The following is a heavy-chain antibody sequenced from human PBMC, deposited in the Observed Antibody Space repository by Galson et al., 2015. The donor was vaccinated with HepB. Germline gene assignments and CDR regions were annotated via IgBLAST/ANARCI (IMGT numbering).Heavy chain of an antibody. V-gene: IGHV3-30-3*01. D-gene: IGHD3-22*01. CDR2: ISDDGSNK. CDR1: GFIFYDYA. Sequence: SLRLSCAASGFIFYDYALHWVRQAPGKGLEWVAVISDDGSNKYADSVKGRFTISRDNSMNTLFLQMNSLRPEDTAVYYCARDYWDYDSPYFDHWGQGTQV. J-gene: IGHJ4*02. CDR3: ARDYWDYDSPYFDH.